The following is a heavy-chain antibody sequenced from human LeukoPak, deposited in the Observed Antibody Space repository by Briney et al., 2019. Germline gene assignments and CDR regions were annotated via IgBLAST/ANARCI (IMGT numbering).Heavy chain of an antibody. Sequence: SVKVSCKASGGTFSSYAISWVRQAPGQGLEWMGGIIPIFGTANYAQKFQGRVTITADKSTSTAYMELSSLRSEDTAVYYCANFLVAAGYFDYWGQGTLVTVSS. V-gene: IGHV1-69*06. CDR3: ANFLVAAGYFDY. CDR2: IIPIFGTA. J-gene: IGHJ4*02. CDR1: GGTFSSYA.